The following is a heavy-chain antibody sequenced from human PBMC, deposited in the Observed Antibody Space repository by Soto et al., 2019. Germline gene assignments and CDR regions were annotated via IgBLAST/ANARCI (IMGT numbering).Heavy chain of an antibody. D-gene: IGHD3-10*01. CDR1: GFTFSSYW. CDR3: ARATGADKEDY. J-gene: IGHJ4*02. Sequence: GGSLRLSCAASGFTFSSYWMSWVRQAPGRGLEWVGNIKEDGSERYYVDSVNGRFTVSRDNAKNSLYLQMNSLRAEDTAVYYCARATGADKEDYWGQGTLVTVSS. CDR2: IKEDGSER. V-gene: IGHV3-7*04.